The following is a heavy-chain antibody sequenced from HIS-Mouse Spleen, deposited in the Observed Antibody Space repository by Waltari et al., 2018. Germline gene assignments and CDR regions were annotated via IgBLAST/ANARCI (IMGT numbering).Heavy chain of an antibody. V-gene: IGHV4-39*07. D-gene: IGHD6-13*01. CDR2: IYYSGST. J-gene: IGHJ2*01. Sequence: QLQLQESGPGLVKPSETLSLPCTVPGGSILSSSYYLGWIRQPPGKGLEWIGSIYYSGSTYYNPSLKSRVTISVDTSKNQFSLKLSSVTAADTAVYYCAREIPYSSSWYDWYFDLWGRGTLVTVSS. CDR3: AREIPYSSSWYDWYFDL. CDR1: GGSILSSSYY.